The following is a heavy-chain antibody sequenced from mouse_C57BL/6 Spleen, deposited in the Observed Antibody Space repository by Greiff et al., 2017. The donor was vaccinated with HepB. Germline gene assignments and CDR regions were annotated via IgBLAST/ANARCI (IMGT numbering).Heavy chain of an antibody. CDR2: IRNKANGYTT. J-gene: IGHJ3*01. CDR1: GFTFTDYY. V-gene: IGHV7-3*01. Sequence: EVQLVESGGGLVQPGGSLSLSCAASGFTFTDYYMSWVRQPPGKALEWLGFIRNKANGYTTEYSASVKGRFTISRDNSQSILYLQMNALRAEDSATYYCARYPDDYDYDGTWFAYWGQGTLVTVSA. D-gene: IGHD2-4*01. CDR3: ARYPDDYDYDGTWFAY.